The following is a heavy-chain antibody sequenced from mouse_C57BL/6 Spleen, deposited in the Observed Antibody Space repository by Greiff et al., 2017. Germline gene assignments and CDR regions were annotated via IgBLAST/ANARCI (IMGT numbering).Heavy chain of an antibody. CDR3: ASKIYFIFAY. V-gene: IGHV1-9*01. CDR1: GSTFTGYW. Sequence: VKLMESGAELMKPGASVKLSCKATGSTFTGYWIEWVKQRPGHGLEWIGEILPGSGSTNYNEKFKGKATFTADTSSNTAYMQLSSLTTEDSAIYYCASKIYFIFAYWGQGTLVTVSA. J-gene: IGHJ3*01. D-gene: IGHD2-1*01. CDR2: ILPGSGST.